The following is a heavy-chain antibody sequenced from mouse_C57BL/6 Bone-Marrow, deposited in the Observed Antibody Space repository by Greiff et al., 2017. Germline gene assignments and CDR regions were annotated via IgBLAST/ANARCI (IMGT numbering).Heavy chain of an antibody. Sequence: EVQGVESGGGLVKPGGSLKLSCAASGFTFSSYAMSWVRQTPEKRLEWVATISDGGSYTYYPDNVKGRFTISRDNAKNNLYLQMSHLKSEDTAMYYWARDGPNWDWYFDVWGTGTTVTVSS. D-gene: IGHD4-1*01. V-gene: IGHV5-4*01. CDR2: ISDGGSYT. CDR3: ARDGPNWDWYFDV. J-gene: IGHJ1*03. CDR1: GFTFSSYA.